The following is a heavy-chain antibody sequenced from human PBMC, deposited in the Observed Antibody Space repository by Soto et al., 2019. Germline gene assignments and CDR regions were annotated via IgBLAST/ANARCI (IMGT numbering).Heavy chain of an antibody. D-gene: IGHD3-3*01. J-gene: IGHJ6*02. Sequence: QVQLVESGGGVVQPGRSLRLSCAASGFTFSGYALHWVRQAPGKGLEWVAVISGDGSNQYYADSVKGRFTISRDNSKNTLYLQMNSLRAEDTAVYYCARALPPLVLSHYPGMDVWGRWTTVTVSS. CDR2: ISGDGSNQ. CDR3: ARALPPLVLSHYPGMDV. V-gene: IGHV3-30-3*01. CDR1: GFTFSGYA.